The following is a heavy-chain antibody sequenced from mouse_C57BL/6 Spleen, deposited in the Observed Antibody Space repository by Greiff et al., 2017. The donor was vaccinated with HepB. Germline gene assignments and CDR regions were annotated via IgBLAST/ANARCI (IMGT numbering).Heavy chain of an antibody. CDR2: ISGGGGNT. D-gene: IGHD4-1*01. V-gene: IGHV5-9*01. Sequence: EVQLVESGGGLVKPGGSLKLSCAASGFTLSSYTMSWVRQTPEKRLEWVATISGGGGNTYYPDSVKGRFTISRDNAKNTLYLQMSSLRSEDTALYYCARQEPGRYFDYWGQGTTLTVSS. CDR3: ARQEPGRYFDY. J-gene: IGHJ2*01. CDR1: GFTLSSYT.